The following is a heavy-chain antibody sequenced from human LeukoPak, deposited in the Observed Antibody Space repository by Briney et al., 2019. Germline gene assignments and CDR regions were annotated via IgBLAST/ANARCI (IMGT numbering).Heavy chain of an antibody. CDR1: GGTFSSYT. J-gene: IGHJ6*02. CDR2: IIPILGIA. Sequence: SVKVSCKASGGTFSSYTISWVRQAPGQGLEWMGRIIPILGIANYAQKFQGRVTTTADKSTSTAYMELSSLRSEDTAVYYCARDFWSGYYYYYGMDVWGQGTTVTVSS. V-gene: IGHV1-69*04. D-gene: IGHD3-3*01. CDR3: ARDFWSGYYYYYGMDV.